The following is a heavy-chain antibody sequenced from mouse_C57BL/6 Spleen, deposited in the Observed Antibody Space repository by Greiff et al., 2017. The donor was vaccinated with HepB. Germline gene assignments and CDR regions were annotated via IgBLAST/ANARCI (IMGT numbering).Heavy chain of an antibody. CDR2: INPSTGGT. Sequence: VQLQQSGPELVKPGASVKISCKASGYSFTGYYMNWVKQSPEKSLEWIGEINPSTGGTTYNQKFKAKATLTVDKSSSTAYMQLKSLTSEASAVYYCARGREMDYWGQGTSVTVSS. J-gene: IGHJ4*01. V-gene: IGHV1-42*01. CDR1: GYSFTGYY. CDR3: ARGREMDY.